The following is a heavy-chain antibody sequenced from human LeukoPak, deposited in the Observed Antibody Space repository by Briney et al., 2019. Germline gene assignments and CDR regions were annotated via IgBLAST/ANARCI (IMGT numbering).Heavy chain of an antibody. CDR1: GGTFSSYA. V-gene: IGHV1-69*13. Sequence: SVKVSCKASGGTFSSYAISWVRQAPGQGLEWMGGIIPIFGTANYAQKFQGRVTITADESTSTAYMELSSLRSEDTAVYSCASPQTIDILTSYYRDWGQGTLVTVSS. CDR3: ASPQTIDILTSYYRD. CDR2: IIPIFGTA. J-gene: IGHJ4*02. D-gene: IGHD3-9*01.